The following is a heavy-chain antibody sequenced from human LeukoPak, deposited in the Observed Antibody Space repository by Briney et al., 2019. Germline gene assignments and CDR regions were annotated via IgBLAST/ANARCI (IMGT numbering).Heavy chain of an antibody. D-gene: IGHD2-2*01. CDR3: ARVRTVVPAADDY. Sequence: GSLRLSCAASGFTFSSYSMNWVRQAPGKGLEWVSSISSSSSYIYYADSVKGRFTISRDNAKNSLYLQMNSLRAEDTAVYYCARVRTVVPAADDYWGQGTLVTVSS. CDR2: ISSSSSYI. V-gene: IGHV3-21*01. J-gene: IGHJ4*02. CDR1: GFTFSSYS.